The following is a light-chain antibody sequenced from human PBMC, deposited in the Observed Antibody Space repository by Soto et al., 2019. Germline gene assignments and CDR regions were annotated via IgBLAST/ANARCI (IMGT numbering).Light chain of an antibody. CDR3: SSYTSSNNVV. V-gene: IGLV2-14*03. CDR2: DVS. J-gene: IGLJ2*01. CDR1: SSDVGGYDY. Sequence: QSVLTQPASVSGSPGQSITISCTGNSSDVGGYDYVSWYQQHPGKVPKLMIYDVSNRPSGVSNRFSGSKSGNTASLTISGLQAEDEADYYCSSYTSSNNVVFGGGTKLTVL.